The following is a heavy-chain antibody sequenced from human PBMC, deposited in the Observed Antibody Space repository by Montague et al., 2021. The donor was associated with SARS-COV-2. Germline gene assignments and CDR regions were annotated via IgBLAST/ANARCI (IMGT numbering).Heavy chain of an antibody. D-gene: IGHD3-22*01. V-gene: IGHV4-59*01. J-gene: IGHJ3*02. CDR2: IYYSGRT. CDR1: GGSISSYY. CDR3: ARRGMGYDSSGYPPDAFDI. Sequence: SETLSLTCTVSGGSISSYYWSWIRQPPGKGLEWIGYIYYSGRTNYNPSLKSRVTISVDTSKNQFSLKLSSVTAADTAVYYCARRGMGYDSSGYPPDAFDIWGQGTMVTVSS.